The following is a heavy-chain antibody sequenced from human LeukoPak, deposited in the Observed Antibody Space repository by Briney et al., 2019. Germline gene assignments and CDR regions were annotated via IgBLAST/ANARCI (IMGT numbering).Heavy chain of an antibody. CDR3: AAAVNTGRAEHY. Sequence: GGSLRLSCAASGFTFSSYAMTWVRQAPGKGLEWVSSINNSGTDTYYEDSVKGRFTISRDNSKNTLFLHINSLSAEDTAIYYCAAAVNTGRAEHYWGQGTLVTVSS. J-gene: IGHJ4*02. V-gene: IGHV3-23*01. CDR2: INNSGTDT. D-gene: IGHD4-17*01. CDR1: GFTFSSYA.